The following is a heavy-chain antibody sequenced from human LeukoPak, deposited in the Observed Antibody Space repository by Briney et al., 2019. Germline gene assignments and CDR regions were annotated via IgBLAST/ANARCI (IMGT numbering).Heavy chain of an antibody. J-gene: IGHJ6*02. CDR1: GYTFTSYG. CDR3: AIDILTGYLYYYYYYGMDV. Sequence: ASVKVSCKASGYTFTSYGISWVRQAPGQGLEWMGWISAYNGNTNYAQKLQGRVTMTTDTSTSTAYMELRSLRSDGTAVYYCAIDILTGYLYYYYYYGMDVWGQGTTVTVSS. V-gene: IGHV1-18*01. D-gene: IGHD3-9*01. CDR2: ISAYNGNT.